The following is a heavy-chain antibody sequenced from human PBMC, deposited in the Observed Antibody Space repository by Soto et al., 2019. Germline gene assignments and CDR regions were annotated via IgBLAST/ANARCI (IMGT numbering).Heavy chain of an antibody. CDR2: IDTSGTT. J-gene: IGHJ6*02. CDR3: ARGPRGYVYYHGMDV. CDR1: GGSISSYY. V-gene: IGHV4-4*07. Sequence: KPSETLSLTCTVSGGSISSYYCSWIRQAAGKGLEWIGRIDTSGTTNYNPSLRSRVTMSVDASKNQFSLNLSSVTAADTAVYFCARGPRGYVYYHGMDVWGQGTTVTVSS. D-gene: IGHD3-16*01.